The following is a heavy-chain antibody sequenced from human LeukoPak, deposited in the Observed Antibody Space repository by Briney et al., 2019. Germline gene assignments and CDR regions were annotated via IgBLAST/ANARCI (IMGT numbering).Heavy chain of an antibody. CDR2: IYSGGST. J-gene: IGHJ4*02. D-gene: IGHD4-17*01. V-gene: IGHV3-53*01. CDR3: ARLIDYGDYRY. CDR1: GFTVSSNY. Sequence: GGSLRLSCAASGFTVSSNYMSWVRQAPGEGLEWVSVIYSGGSTYYADSVKGRFTTSRDNSKNTLHLQMNSLRAEDTAVYYCARLIDYGDYRYWGQGTLVTVSS.